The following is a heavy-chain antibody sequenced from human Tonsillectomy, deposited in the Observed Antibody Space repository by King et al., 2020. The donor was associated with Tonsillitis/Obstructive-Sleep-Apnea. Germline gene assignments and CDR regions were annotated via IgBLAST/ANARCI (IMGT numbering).Heavy chain of an antibody. Sequence: QLVQSGGGLVQPGGSLRLSCAASGFTFSSYDMHWVRQATGKGLEWVSAIGTAGDPYYPGSVKGRFTISRENAKNSLYLQMNSMRAGDTAVYYCARSLRTSGGYCPSSYWYFDLWGRGTLVTVSS. CDR3: ARSLRTSGGYCPSSYWYFDL. CDR1: GFTFSSYD. V-gene: IGHV3-13*05. J-gene: IGHJ2*01. CDR2: IGTAGDP. D-gene: IGHD3-22*01.